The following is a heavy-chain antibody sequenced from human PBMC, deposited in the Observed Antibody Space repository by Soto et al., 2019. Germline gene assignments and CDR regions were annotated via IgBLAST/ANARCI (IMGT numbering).Heavy chain of an antibody. CDR2: IYHTGNA. Sequence: SHTCSVSGDSSSNSRCYWAWKRKPPGEGLEWIGSIYHTGNAYYNPSLKSRVTISVDTSKNQFSLKLTSVTAADAALYYCARDFFDSSANTTNGFDPWGQGTLVTGPS. CDR1: GDSSSNSRCY. J-gene: IGHJ5*02. V-gene: IGHV4-39*01. CDR3: ARDFFDSSANTTNGFDP. D-gene: IGHD3-22*01.